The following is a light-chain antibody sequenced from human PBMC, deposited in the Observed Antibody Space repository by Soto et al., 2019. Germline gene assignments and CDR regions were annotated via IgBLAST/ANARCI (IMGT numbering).Light chain of an antibody. CDR2: AAS. Sequence: DIQMTQSPSSLSASVGDRVTITCQASQDISNYLNWYQQKPGKAPKLLIYAASNLETGVPSRFSGSGSGTDFTFTISSLQPEDVATYYCQQYDHLPPWTLTFGGGTKVEIK. CDR1: QDISNY. V-gene: IGKV1-33*01. CDR3: QQYDHLPPWTLT. J-gene: IGKJ4*01.